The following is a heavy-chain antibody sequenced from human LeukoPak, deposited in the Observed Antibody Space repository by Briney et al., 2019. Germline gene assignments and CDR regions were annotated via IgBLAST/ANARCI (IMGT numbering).Heavy chain of an antibody. CDR2: ISGSGGST. Sequence: GGSLRLSCAASGFTFSNYAMSWVRQAPGKGLEWVSGISGSGGSTYYADSVKGRLTISRENAKNSLYLQMNSLRAEDTAVYYCAGLGSRRYYYGMDVWGQGTTVTVSS. V-gene: IGHV3-23*01. D-gene: IGHD1-26*01. J-gene: IGHJ6*02. CDR3: AGLGSRRYYYGMDV. CDR1: GFTFSNYA.